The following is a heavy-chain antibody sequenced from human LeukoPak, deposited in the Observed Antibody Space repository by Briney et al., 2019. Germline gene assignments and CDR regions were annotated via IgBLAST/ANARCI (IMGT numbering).Heavy chain of an antibody. J-gene: IGHJ1*01. Sequence: SGPTLVKPTQTLTLTCTFSGFSLTTTGVGVGWIRQPPGKALEWLALIYWDHDTRYSPSLKSRLTITKDTSKNQVVLTMTKMDPVDTATYYCVHFTIEAAVTEHFQHWGQGTLVTVSS. CDR2: IYWDHDT. CDR1: GFSLTTTGVG. V-gene: IGHV2-5*02. D-gene: IGHD6-13*01. CDR3: VHFTIEAAVTEHFQH.